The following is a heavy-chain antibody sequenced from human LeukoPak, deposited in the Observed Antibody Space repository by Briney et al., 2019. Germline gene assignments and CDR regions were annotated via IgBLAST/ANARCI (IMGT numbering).Heavy chain of an antibody. CDR3: ARAKYYYDSSGYYYLDY. CDR1: GFTFSSHS. Sequence: PGGSLRLSCAASGFTFSSHSMNWVRQAPGKGLEWVSYISSSSSTIYYADSVKGRFTISRDNAKNSLYLQMNSLRAEDTAVYYCARAKYYYDSSGYYYLDYWGQGTLVTVSS. CDR2: ISSSSSTI. J-gene: IGHJ4*02. D-gene: IGHD3-22*01. V-gene: IGHV3-48*01.